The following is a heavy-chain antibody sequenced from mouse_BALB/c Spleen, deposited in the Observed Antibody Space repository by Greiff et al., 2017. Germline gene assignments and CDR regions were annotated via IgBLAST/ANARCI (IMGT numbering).Heavy chain of an antibody. J-gene: IGHJ3*01. D-gene: IGHD4-1*01. CDR3: ARQLDWDWFAY. Sequence: EVQLVESGGDLVKPGGSLKLSCAASGFTFSSYGMSWVRQTPDKRLEWVATISSGGSYTYYPDSVKGRFTISRDNAKNTLYLQMSSLKSEDTAMYYCARQLDWDWFAYWGQGTLVTVSA. CDR2: ISSGGSYT. CDR1: GFTFSSYG. V-gene: IGHV5-6*01.